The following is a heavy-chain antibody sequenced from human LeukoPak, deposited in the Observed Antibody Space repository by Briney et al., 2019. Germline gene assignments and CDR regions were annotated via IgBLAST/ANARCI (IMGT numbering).Heavy chain of an antibody. Sequence: GGSLRLSCVASGFTFGKYWMSWVRQAPGKGLEWVANIKLDGSEKNYVDSVKGRFTISRDNTKNSLYLQMNSLRAEDTAVYYCARDLTYYYDSSDYWGQGTLVTVSS. J-gene: IGHJ4*02. CDR2: IKLDGSEK. V-gene: IGHV3-7*03. D-gene: IGHD3-22*01. CDR1: GFTFGKYW. CDR3: ARDLTYYYDSSDY.